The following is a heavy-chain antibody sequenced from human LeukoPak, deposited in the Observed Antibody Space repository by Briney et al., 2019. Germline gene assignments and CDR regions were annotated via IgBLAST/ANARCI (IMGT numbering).Heavy chain of an antibody. Sequence: PGGSLRLPCAASGFTFSRHAMSWVRQAPGKGLEWVSAISGSGGSTYYADSVKGRFTISRDNSKKTLYLQMNSLRAAETAVYYCAKEGATVTTPYFDYWGQGTLVTVSS. J-gene: IGHJ4*02. CDR1: GFTFSRHA. V-gene: IGHV3-23*01. CDR2: ISGSGGST. D-gene: IGHD4-17*01. CDR3: AKEGATVTTPYFDY.